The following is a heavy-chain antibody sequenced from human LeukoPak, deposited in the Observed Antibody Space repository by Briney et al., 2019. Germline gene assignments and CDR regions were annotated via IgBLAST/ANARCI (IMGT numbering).Heavy chain of an antibody. Sequence: GGSLRLSCSASGFTFSSYAMHWVRQAPGKGLEWVGRIESKTDGGTTDYAAPVKGRFTISRDDSKNTLYLQMNSLKTEDTAVYYCTTDRGGWYRGLEYWGQGTLVTVSS. CDR2: IESKTDGGTT. CDR1: GFTFSSYA. J-gene: IGHJ4*02. V-gene: IGHV3-15*04. D-gene: IGHD6-19*01. CDR3: TTDRGGWYRGLEY.